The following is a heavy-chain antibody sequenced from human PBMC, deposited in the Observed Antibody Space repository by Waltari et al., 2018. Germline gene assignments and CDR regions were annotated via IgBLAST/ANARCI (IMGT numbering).Heavy chain of an antibody. CDR2: TFYSGSA. V-gene: IGHV4-39*01. D-gene: IGHD3-16*01. J-gene: IGHJ4*02. CDR3: ARGRRGRAISAPDY. Sequence: QLQLQESGPGLVKPSETLSLPCTVSGGSISGSSYYWGWIRQPPGKGLEGIGTTFYSGSADGAPDLESRFTISIDTSKNQFSLKLSSGTAADTAVYYWARGRRGRAISAPDYWGQGTLVTVSS. CDR1: GGSISGSSYY.